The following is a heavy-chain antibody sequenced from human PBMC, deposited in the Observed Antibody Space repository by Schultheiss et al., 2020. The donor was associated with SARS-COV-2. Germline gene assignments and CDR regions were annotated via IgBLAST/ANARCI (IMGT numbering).Heavy chain of an antibody. V-gene: IGHV3-23*01. D-gene: IGHD5-18*01. CDR2: ISASADST. CDR1: GFTFDDYA. Sequence: GESLKISCAASGFTFDDYAMHWVRQAPGKGLEWVSGISASADSTFSANSVKGRFTISRDGSKSTLYLQMNSLRAEDTAVYYCAQLKGVVAYWGQGTLVTVSS. J-gene: IGHJ4*02. CDR3: AQLKGVVAY.